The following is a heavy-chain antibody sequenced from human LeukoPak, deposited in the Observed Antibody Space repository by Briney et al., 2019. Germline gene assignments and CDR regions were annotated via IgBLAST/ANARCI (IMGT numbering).Heavy chain of an antibody. V-gene: IGHV1-69*13. CDR3: ASLTTRVYYYYGMDV. Sequence: SVKVSCKASGGTFSSYAISWVRQAPGQGLEWMGGIIPIFGTANYAQKFQGRVTITADESTSTAYMELSSLRSEDTAVYYCASLTTRVYYYYGMDVWGQGTTVTVS. CDR2: IIPIFGTA. D-gene: IGHD1-14*01. J-gene: IGHJ6*02. CDR1: GGTFSSYA.